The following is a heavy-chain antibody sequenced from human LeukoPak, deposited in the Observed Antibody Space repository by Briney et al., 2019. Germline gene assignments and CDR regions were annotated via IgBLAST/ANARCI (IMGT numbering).Heavy chain of an antibody. CDR1: IFTFSNYY. CDR2: ISSGSSYT. J-gene: IGHJ4*02. Sequence: GGSLSLSCVACIFTFSNYYMSWVRQAPGRGLEWISYISSGSSYTKYADSVKGRFTISRDNAKNSLSLHMNSLRAEDTAVYYSARETHGEYYGSTLDYWGPGTLVTVSS. D-gene: IGHD3-10*01. V-gene: IGHV3-11*06. CDR3: ARETHGEYYGSTLDY.